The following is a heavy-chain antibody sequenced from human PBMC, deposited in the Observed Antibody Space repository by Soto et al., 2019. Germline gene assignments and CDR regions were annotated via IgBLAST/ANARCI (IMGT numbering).Heavy chain of an antibody. CDR2: INPNSGGT. Sequence: ASVKVSCKASGYTFTGYYMHWVRQAPGQGLEWMGWINPNSGGTNYAQKFQGWVTMTRDTSISTAYMELSRLRSDDTAVYYCATQRSEWELSFDYWGQGTLVTVSS. CDR3: ATQRSEWELSFDY. CDR1: GYTFTGYY. D-gene: IGHD1-26*01. V-gene: IGHV1-2*04. J-gene: IGHJ4*02.